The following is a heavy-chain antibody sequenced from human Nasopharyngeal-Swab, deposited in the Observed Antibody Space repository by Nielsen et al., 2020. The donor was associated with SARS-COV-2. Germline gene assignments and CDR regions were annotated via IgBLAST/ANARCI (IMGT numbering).Heavy chain of an antibody. Sequence: SETLSLTCTVSGGSISSSSYYWVWIRQPPGKGLEWIGSIYYSGSTYYNPSLKSRVTISVDTSKNQFSLKLSSATAADTAVYYCARDLDWNEGLDYWGQGTLVTVSS. V-gene: IGHV4-39*07. CDR2: IYYSGST. D-gene: IGHD1-1*01. CDR3: ARDLDWNEGLDY. CDR1: GGSISSSSYY. J-gene: IGHJ4*02.